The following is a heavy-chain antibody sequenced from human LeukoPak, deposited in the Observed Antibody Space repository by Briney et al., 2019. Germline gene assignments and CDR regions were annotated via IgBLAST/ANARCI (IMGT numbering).Heavy chain of an antibody. D-gene: IGHD6-13*01. Sequence: SETLSLTCTVTGGPIISYYWSWIRQPPGKGLEWIGYIYYSGSTNYNPSLKSRVTISVDTSKNEFSLKLSSVTAAESAVYYCASLDSRRPDYWGQGTLVSVSS. CDR3: ASLDSRRPDY. J-gene: IGHJ4*02. CDR2: IYYSGST. V-gene: IGHV4-59*01. CDR1: GGPIISYY.